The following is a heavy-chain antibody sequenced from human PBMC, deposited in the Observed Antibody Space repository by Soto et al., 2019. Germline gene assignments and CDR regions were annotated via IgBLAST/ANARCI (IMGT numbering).Heavy chain of an antibody. CDR2: INHSGST. Sequence: SETLSLTCAVYGGSFSGCYWSWIRQPPGKGLEWIGEINHSGSTNYNPSLKSRVTISVDTSKNQFSLKLSSVTAADTAVYYCARLGRYYDFWSGYSLAYYGMDVWGQGTTVTVSS. CDR1: GGSFSGCY. CDR3: ARLGRYYDFWSGYSLAYYGMDV. D-gene: IGHD3-3*01. J-gene: IGHJ6*02. V-gene: IGHV4-34*01.